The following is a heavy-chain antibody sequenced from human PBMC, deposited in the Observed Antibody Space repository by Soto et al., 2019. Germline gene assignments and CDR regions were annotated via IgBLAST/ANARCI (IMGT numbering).Heavy chain of an antibody. D-gene: IGHD4-17*01. CDR2: IYYSGST. Sequence: SVTLSLTCPVSGGSIRSYYWSWIRQPPGKGLEWIGYIYYSGSTNYNPSLKSRVTISVDTSKNQFSLKLSSVTAADTAVYYCARRYGGAFDIWGQGTMVTVSS. CDR1: GGSIRSYY. CDR3: ARRYGGAFDI. J-gene: IGHJ3*02. V-gene: IGHV4-59*08.